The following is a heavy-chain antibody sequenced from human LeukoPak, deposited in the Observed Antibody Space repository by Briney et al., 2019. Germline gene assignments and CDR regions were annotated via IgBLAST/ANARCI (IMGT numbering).Heavy chain of an antibody. D-gene: IGHD2-15*01. CDR3: SRTSGRPWV. Sequence: PGGSLRLSCAASGFSFSNAWMNWVRQAPGKGLEWVGLIKSNTDGGTTDYAAPVKGRFTISRDDSKNTLYLQMNNLKIEDTAVYYCSRTSGRPWVWGQGTMVIVSS. CDR2: IKSNTDGGTT. V-gene: IGHV3-15*01. CDR1: GFSFSNAW. J-gene: IGHJ3*01.